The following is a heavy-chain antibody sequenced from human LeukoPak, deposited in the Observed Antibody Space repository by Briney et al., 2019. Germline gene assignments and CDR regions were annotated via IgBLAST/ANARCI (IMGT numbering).Heavy chain of an antibody. CDR1: GYTFTSYG. J-gene: IGHJ6*02. CDR3: ARDPRITMVRGVIRGYYYYGMDV. Sequence: ASVKVSCKASGYTFTSYGISWVRQAPGQGLEWMEWISAYNGNTNYAQKLQGRVTMTTDTSTSTAYMELRSLRSDDTAVYYCARDPRITMVRGVIRGYYYYGMDVWGQGTTVTVSS. CDR2: ISAYNGNT. V-gene: IGHV1-18*01. D-gene: IGHD3-10*01.